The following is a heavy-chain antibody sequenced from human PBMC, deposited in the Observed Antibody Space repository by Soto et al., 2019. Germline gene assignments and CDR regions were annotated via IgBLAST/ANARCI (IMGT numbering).Heavy chain of an antibody. D-gene: IGHD2-15*01. CDR3: ARAVACSGGSCYSNWFDP. CDR2: IYTSGST. V-gene: IGHV4-4*07. J-gene: IGHJ5*02. Sequence: SETLSLTCTVSGGSISSYYWSWIRQPAGKGLEWIGRIYTSGSTNYNPSLKSRVTMSVDTSKNQFSLKLSSVTAADTAVYYYARAVACSGGSCYSNWFDPWGQGTLVTVSS. CDR1: GGSISSYY.